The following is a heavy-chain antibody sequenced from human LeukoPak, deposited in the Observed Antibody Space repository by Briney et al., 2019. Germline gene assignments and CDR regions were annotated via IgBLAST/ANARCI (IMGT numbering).Heavy chain of an antibody. CDR3: ARESEYCSGGSCYELDY. V-gene: IGHV4-34*01. D-gene: IGHD2-15*01. CDR1: GGSFSGYY. CDR2: INHSGST. J-gene: IGHJ4*02. Sequence: SETLSLTCAVYGGSFSGYYWSWIRQPPGKGLEWIGEINHSGSTNYNPSLKSRVTISVDTSKNQFSLKLSSVTAADTAVYYCARESEYCSGGSCYELDYWGQGTLVTVSS.